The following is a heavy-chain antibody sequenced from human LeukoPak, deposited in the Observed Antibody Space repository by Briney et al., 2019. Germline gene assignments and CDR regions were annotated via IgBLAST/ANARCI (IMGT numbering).Heavy chain of an antibody. J-gene: IGHJ3*02. D-gene: IGHD3-22*01. Sequence: PSETLSLTCTVSGDSIGSHYWSWIGQPPGKGLEGIGYIFYGGSTNYNPSLKSRVTISVDTSKNQFSLKLNSVTAADTAVYYCARDYYDSRGEAFDIWGQGTMVTVSS. V-gene: IGHV4-59*11. CDR3: ARDYYDSRGEAFDI. CDR1: GDSIGSHY. CDR2: IFYGGST.